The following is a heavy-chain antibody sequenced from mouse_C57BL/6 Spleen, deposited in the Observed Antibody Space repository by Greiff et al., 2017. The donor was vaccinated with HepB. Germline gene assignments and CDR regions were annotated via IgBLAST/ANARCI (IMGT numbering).Heavy chain of an antibody. V-gene: IGHV5-16*01. CDR3: AGDRDYFDY. CDR1: GFTFSDYY. CDR2: INYDGSST. J-gene: IGHJ2*01. Sequence: EVKLVESEGGLVQPGSSMKLSCTASGFTFSDYYMAWVRQVPEKGLEWVANINYDGSSTYYLDSLKSRFIISRDNAKNILYLQMSSLKSEDTATYYCAGDRDYFDYWGQGTTLTVSS.